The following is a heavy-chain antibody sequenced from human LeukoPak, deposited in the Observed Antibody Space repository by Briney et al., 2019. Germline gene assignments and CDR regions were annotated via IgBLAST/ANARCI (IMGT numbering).Heavy chain of an antibody. CDR2: IYHSGST. CDR3: ARASFYYDSSGYFNWFDP. D-gene: IGHD3-22*01. J-gene: IGHJ5*02. CDR1: DGSTSSGGYY. V-gene: IGHV4-30-2*01. Sequence: PSETLSLTCTVSDGSTSSGGYYWSWIRQPPGKGLEWIGYIYHSGSTYYNPSLKSRVTISVDRSKNQFSLKLSSVTAADTAVYYCARASFYYDSSGYFNWFDPWGQGTLVTVSS.